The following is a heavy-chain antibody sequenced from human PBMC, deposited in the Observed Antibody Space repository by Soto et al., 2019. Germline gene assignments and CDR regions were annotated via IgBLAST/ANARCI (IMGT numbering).Heavy chain of an antibody. D-gene: IGHD3-22*01. CDR1: GFTFSNAW. CDR3: TTAGHYYFGSSGYVYYFDY. J-gene: IGHJ4*02. Sequence: PGGSLRLSCAASGFTFSNAWMNWVRQAPGKGLEWVGRIKNKIDGGTTDYAAPVKGRFTISRDDSKNTLYLQMSSLKTDDTAVYYCTTAGHYYFGSSGYVYYFDYWGQGTLVTVSS. V-gene: IGHV3-15*07. CDR2: IKNKIDGGTT.